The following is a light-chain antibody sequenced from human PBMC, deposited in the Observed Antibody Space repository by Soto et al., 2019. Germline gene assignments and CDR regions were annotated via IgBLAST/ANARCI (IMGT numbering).Light chain of an antibody. Sequence: DIQMTQSPSSLSASVGDRVTITCRASQDINNYLAWYQQRPGQVPKLLIYHASTLQSGVPSRFSGSGSGTDFTLTISSLQPEDVATYYCQKYYSAVFTFGPGTKLDIK. CDR2: HAS. CDR3: QKYYSAVFT. CDR1: QDINNY. J-gene: IGKJ3*01. V-gene: IGKV1-27*01.